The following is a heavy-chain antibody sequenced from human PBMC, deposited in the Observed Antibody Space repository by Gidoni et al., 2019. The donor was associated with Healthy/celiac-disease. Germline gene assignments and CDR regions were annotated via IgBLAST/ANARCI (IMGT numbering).Heavy chain of an antibody. CDR2: ISYDGSNK. V-gene: IGHV3-30-3*01. CDR3: AREGVAFDI. J-gene: IGHJ3*02. D-gene: IGHD2-21*01. Sequence: QVQLVESGGGVAALGRALRLFCAGSGFTFSSYAMAWVRQAPGKGLEWVAVISYDGSNKCYADAVKSRFTIARDNSKNTLYLQMDSLRAEDTAVYYCAREGVAFDIWGRGTMVTVSS. CDR1: GFTFSSYA.